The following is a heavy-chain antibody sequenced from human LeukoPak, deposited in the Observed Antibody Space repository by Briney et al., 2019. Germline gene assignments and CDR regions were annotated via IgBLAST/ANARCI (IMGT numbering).Heavy chain of an antibody. CDR3: ARHVIRDGYNFDY. CDR2: IKQDGSEK. Sequence: PGGSLRLSCAASGFTFNTYTMNWVRQAPGKGLEWVANIKQDGSEKYYVDSVKGRFTISRDNAKNSLYLQMNSLRAEDTAVYYCARHVIRDGYNFDYWGQGTLVTVSS. CDR1: GFTFNTYT. V-gene: IGHV3-7*01. D-gene: IGHD5-24*01. J-gene: IGHJ4*02.